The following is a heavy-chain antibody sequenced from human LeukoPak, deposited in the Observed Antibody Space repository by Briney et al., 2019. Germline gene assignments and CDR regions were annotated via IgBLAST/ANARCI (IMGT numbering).Heavy chain of an antibody. V-gene: IGHV4-30-4*08. CDR2: IYYSGST. CDR3: ARVGEDIVVVPAAIRGSYYYYYMDV. J-gene: IGHJ6*03. CDR1: GGSISSGDYY. D-gene: IGHD2-2*02. Sequence: PSETLSLTCTVSGGSISSGDYYWRWIRQPPGKGLEWIGYIYYSGSTYYNPSLKSRVTISVDTSKNQFSLKLSSVTAADTAVYYCARVGEDIVVVPAAIRGSYYYYYMDVWGKGTTVTVSS.